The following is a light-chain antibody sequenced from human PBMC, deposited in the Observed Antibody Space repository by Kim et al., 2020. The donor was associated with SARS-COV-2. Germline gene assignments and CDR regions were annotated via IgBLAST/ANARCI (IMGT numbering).Light chain of an antibody. Sequence: QSITISCTGASTDVATSNLVSWYKQHPDKAPKLIIYEVDKRPSGVSPRFSGAKSGNTASLTISGLQSDDEADYYCSSYAGSTTFVVFGGGTQLTVL. J-gene: IGLJ2*01. CDR2: EVD. CDR3: SSYAGSTTFVV. V-gene: IGLV2-23*02. CDR1: STDVATSNL.